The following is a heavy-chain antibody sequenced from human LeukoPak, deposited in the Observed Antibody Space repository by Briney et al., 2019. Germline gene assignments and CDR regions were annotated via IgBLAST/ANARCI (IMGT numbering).Heavy chain of an antibody. V-gene: IGHV4-31*03. Sequence: SQTLSLTCTVSGGSISSGGYYWSWIRQHPGKGLEWIGYIYYSGGTYYNPSLKSRVTISVDTSKNQFSLKLSSVTAADTAVYYCAREAPQLRFDYYYGMDVWGQGTTVTVSS. CDR1: GGSISSGGYY. CDR3: AREAPQLRFDYYYGMDV. CDR2: IYYSGGT. D-gene: IGHD3-10*01. J-gene: IGHJ6*02.